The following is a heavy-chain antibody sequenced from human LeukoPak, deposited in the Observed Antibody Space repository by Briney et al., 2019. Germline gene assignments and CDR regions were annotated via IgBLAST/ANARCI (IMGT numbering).Heavy chain of an antibody. V-gene: IGHV4-59*01. CDR1: GGSINSYY. J-gene: IGHJ4*02. D-gene: IGHD3-22*01. CDR3: ARQSISGSSLSYFDY. CDR2: IYDSGST. Sequence: SETLSLTCTVSGGSINSYYWSWIRQPPGKGLEWIGNIYDSGSTNYNPSLRSRVTISVDTSKNQCSLKLSSVTAADTAVYYCARQSISGSSLSYFDYWGQGTLVNVSS.